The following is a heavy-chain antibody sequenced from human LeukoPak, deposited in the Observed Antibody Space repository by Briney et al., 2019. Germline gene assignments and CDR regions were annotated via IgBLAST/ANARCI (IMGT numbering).Heavy chain of an antibody. V-gene: IGHV3-30-3*01. D-gene: IGHD3-3*01. Sequence: GGSLRLSCAASGFTFSSYAMHWVRQAPGKGLEWVAVISYDGSTKYYADSVKGRFTISRDNSKNTLNLQMNSLRAEDTAVYYCARGEDFWSGYGSYWGQGTLVTVSS. J-gene: IGHJ4*02. CDR1: GFTFSSYA. CDR3: ARGEDFWSGYGSY. CDR2: ISYDGSTK.